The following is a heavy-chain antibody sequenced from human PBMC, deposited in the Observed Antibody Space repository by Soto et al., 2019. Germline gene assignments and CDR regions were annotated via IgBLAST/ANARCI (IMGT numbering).Heavy chain of an antibody. CDR2: INHSGST. D-gene: IGHD3-22*01. J-gene: IGHJ4*02. V-gene: IGHV4-34*01. Sequence: SETLSLTCAVYGGSFSGYYWSWIRQPPGKGLEWIGEINHSGSTNYNPSLKSRVTISVDTSKNQFSLKLSSVTAADTAVYYCARGRRITMIVVVINIPKGTFDYWGQGTLVTVSS. CDR3: ARGRRITMIVVVINIPKGTFDY. CDR1: GGSFSGYY.